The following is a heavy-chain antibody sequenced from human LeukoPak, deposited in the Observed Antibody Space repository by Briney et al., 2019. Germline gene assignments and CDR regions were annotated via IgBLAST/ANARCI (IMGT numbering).Heavy chain of an antibody. J-gene: IGHJ4*02. CDR1: GYTFTSYG. V-gene: IGHV1-18*01. Sequence: ASVKVSCKASGYTFTSYGISWVRQAPGQGLEWMGWISAYNGNTNYAQKLQGRVTMTTDTSTSTAYMELRSLRSDDTAVYYCARESPGFIVATIWTIDYWGQGTLVTVSS. D-gene: IGHD5-12*01. CDR2: ISAYNGNT. CDR3: ARESPGFIVATIWTIDY.